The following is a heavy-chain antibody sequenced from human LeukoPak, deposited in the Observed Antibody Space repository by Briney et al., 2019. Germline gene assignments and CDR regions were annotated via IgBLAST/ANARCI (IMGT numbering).Heavy chain of an antibody. V-gene: IGHV4-34*01. CDR1: GGSFSGYY. D-gene: IGHD2-15*01. CDR2: INHSGST. CDR3: ARAKRYCSGGSCYSYYYGMDV. Sequence: KPSETLSLTCAVYGGSFSGYYWSWIRQPPGKGLEWIGEINHSGSTNYNPSLKSRVTISVDTSKNQFSLKLSSVTAADTAVYYCARAKRYCSGGSCYSYYYGMDVWGQGTTVTVSS. J-gene: IGHJ6*02.